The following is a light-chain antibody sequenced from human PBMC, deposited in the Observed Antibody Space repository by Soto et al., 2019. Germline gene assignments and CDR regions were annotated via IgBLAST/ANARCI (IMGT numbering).Light chain of an antibody. CDR3: QQLNSYPLT. CDR1: QSISSY. V-gene: IGKV1-9*01. J-gene: IGKJ4*01. Sequence: DIQLTQSPSFLSASVGDRVTITCRASQSISSYLAWYQQKPGKAPKLLIYAASTLQSGVPSRFSGSGSGTEFTLTISSLQPEDSATYHCQQLNSYPLTFGRGTKVEIK. CDR2: AAS.